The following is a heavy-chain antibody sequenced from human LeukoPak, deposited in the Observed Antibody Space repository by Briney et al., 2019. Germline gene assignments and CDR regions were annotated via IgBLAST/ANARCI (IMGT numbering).Heavy chain of an antibody. V-gene: IGHV3-30*03. Sequence: GGSLRLSCAASGFTFSTYGMHWVRQAPGKGLEWVAIISYDGSKKYYADSVKGRFTISRDNSKNTLYLQMNSLRAEDTAVYYCAAGLVHESDYWGQGTLVTVSS. J-gene: IGHJ4*02. CDR2: ISYDGSKK. CDR1: GFTFSTYG. D-gene: IGHD6-19*01. CDR3: AAGLVHESDY.